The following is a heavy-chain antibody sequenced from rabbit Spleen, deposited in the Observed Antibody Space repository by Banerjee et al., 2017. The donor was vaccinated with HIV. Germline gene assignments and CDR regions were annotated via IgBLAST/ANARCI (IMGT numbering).Heavy chain of an antibody. CDR2: IYAGSSGST. J-gene: IGHJ6*01. CDR3: ARDTGTSFSTYGMDL. V-gene: IGHV1S45*01. D-gene: IGHD8-1*01. Sequence: QEQLMESGGGLVQPGGSLKLSCKTSGFDFSRTGVSWVRQAPGKGLEWIACIYAGSSGSTYSATWAKGRFTISKTSSTTVTLQMTSLTAADTATYFCARDTGTSFSTYGMDLWGQGTLVTVS. CDR1: GFDFSRTG.